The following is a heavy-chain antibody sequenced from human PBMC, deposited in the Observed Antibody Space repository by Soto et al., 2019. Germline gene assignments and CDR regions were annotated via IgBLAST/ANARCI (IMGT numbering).Heavy chain of an antibody. J-gene: IGHJ6*02. V-gene: IGHV4-34*01. CDR3: ARGAAAGVDYGMDV. D-gene: IGHD6-13*01. CDR1: GGSFSGYY. Sequence: SETLSLTCAVYGGSFSGYYWSWIRQPPGKGLEWIGEINHSGSTNYNPSLKSRVTISVDTSKNQFSLKLSSVTAADTAAYFCARGAAAGVDYGMDVWGQGTTVTVSS. CDR2: INHSGST.